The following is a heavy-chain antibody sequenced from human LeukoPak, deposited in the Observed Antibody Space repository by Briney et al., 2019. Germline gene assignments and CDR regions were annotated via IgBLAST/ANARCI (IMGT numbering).Heavy chain of an antibody. CDR3: TTLGYSYANY. V-gene: IGHV3-15*01. CDR2: IKSKTDGGPT. J-gene: IGHJ4*02. Sequence: PGGSQTLSCVASGFTFNTAWMRWVRQATGKGLEWVGRIKSKTDGGPTDYAAPVKGRFTISRDDSKNTLYLQMNSLEIEDTAVYYCTTLGYSYANYWGQGALVTVSS. D-gene: IGHD5-18*01. CDR1: GFTFNTAW.